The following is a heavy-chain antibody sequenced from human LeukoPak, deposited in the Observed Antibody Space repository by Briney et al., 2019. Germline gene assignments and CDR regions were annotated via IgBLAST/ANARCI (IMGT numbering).Heavy chain of an antibody. J-gene: IGHJ4*02. Sequence: PGESLKISCKGSGYSFTSYWIGWVRQMPGKGLEWMGIIYPGDSDTRYSPSFQGQVTISADKSNSTAYLQWSSLKASDTAMYYCARRGPSDGYNVDYWGQGTLVTVSS. CDR3: ARRGPSDGYNVDY. CDR2: IYPGDSDT. V-gene: IGHV5-51*01. D-gene: IGHD5-24*01. CDR1: GYSFTSYW.